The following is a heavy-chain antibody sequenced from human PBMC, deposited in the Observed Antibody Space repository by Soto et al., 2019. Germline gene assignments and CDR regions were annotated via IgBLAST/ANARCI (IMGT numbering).Heavy chain of an antibody. V-gene: IGHV3-73*01. CDR3: TSFLNPADSSAFDI. Sequence: GGSLRLSCAASGFTFSGSAMHWVRQASGKGLEWVGRIRSKANSYATAYAASVKGRFTISRDDSKNTAYPQMNSLKTEDTAVYYCTSFLNPADSSAFDIWGQGTMVTVSS. CDR1: GFTFSGSA. D-gene: IGHD3-22*01. J-gene: IGHJ3*02. CDR2: IRSKANSYAT.